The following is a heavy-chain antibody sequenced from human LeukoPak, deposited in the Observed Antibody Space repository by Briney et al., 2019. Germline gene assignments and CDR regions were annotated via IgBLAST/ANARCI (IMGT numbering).Heavy chain of an antibody. V-gene: IGHV3-33*01. CDR3: ATDISTHYFGS. CDR2: IWFDASNK. D-gene: IGHD3-9*01. CDR1: GISFRSYG. J-gene: IGHJ4*02. Sequence: PGRSLRLSCAASGISFRSYGMHWVRQAPGKGLEWVTFIWFDASNKYYAESVKGRFTISGDNSRNTVFLQMNSLRAEDTAIYYCATDISTHYFGSWGQGTLVTVSS.